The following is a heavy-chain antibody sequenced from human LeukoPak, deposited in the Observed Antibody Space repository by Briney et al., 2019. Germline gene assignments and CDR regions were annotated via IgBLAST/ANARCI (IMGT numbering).Heavy chain of an antibody. V-gene: IGHV4-59*01. D-gene: IGHD6-13*01. Sequence: PSETLSLTCTVSVGSISSYYWSWIRQPPGKGLEWIGHIYYSGSTNYNTSLKSRVTISVDTSKNQFSLKLSSVTAADTAVYYCARGEGYSSSPDYFDYWGQGTLVTVSS. J-gene: IGHJ4*02. CDR1: VGSISSYY. CDR3: ARGEGYSSSPDYFDY. CDR2: IYYSGST.